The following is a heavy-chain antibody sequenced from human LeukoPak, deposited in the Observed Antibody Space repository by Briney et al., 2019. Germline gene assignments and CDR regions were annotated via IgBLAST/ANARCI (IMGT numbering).Heavy chain of an antibody. CDR3: ARLGIAAAGHNWFDP. CDR1: GYSFTSYW. D-gene: IGHD6-13*01. Sequence: GESLKISCKGSGYSFTSYWIGWVRQMPGKGLEWMGIIYPGDSDTRYSPSFQGQVTISADKSISTVYLQWSSLKASDTAMYYCARLGIAAAGHNWFDPWGQGTLVTVSS. CDR2: IYPGDSDT. J-gene: IGHJ5*02. V-gene: IGHV5-51*01.